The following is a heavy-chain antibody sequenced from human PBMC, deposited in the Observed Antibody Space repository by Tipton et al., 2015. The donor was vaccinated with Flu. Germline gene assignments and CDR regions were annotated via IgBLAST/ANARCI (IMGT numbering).Heavy chain of an antibody. Sequence: GSLRLSCVASGFTFSSYWMSWVRQAPGKGLEWVANIKQDGSEKYYVDSVKGRFTISRDNAKNSLYLQMNSLRAEDTAVYYCARDLSSSWYGWYFDLWGRGTLVTVSS. D-gene: IGHD6-13*01. J-gene: IGHJ2*01. CDR2: IKQDGSEK. V-gene: IGHV3-7*01. CDR3: ARDLSSSWYGWYFDL. CDR1: GFTFSSYW.